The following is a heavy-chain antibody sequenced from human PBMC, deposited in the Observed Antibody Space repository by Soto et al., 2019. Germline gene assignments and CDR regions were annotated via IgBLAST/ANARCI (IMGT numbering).Heavy chain of an antibody. CDR1: GFTFSSYA. V-gene: IGHV3-23*01. CDR2: ISGSGGST. Sequence: EVQLLESGGGLVQPGGSLRLSCAASGFTFSSYAMSWVRQAPGKGLEWVSAISGSGGSTYYADSVKGRFTISRDNSKKTLYLKMSSRRAEDTAVYYCAKGAAARPAAGCSDYWGQGTLVTVSS. CDR3: AKGAAARPAAGCSDY. J-gene: IGHJ4*02. D-gene: IGHD6-13*01.